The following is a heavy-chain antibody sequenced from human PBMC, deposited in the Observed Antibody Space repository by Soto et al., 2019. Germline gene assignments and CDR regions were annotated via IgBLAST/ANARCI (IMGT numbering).Heavy chain of an antibody. V-gene: IGHV3-30*03. CDR3: ATGGRQWLVTSDFNY. CDR1: GFTFSDYA. D-gene: IGHD6-19*01. CDR2: VSHDGRNT. Sequence: VQLVESGGGVVQPGRSLRLSCAASGFTFSDYAMHWVRQAPGKGLEWVAVVSHDGRNTHYADSVKGRFTISRDSSKNTFSLDMTSLRAEDTAVYYCATGGRQWLVTSDFNYWGQGALVTVSS. J-gene: IGHJ4*02.